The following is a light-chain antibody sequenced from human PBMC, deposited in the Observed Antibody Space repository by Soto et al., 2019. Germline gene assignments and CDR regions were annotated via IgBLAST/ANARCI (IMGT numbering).Light chain of an antibody. CDR1: QSVASSY. V-gene: IGKV3-20*01. CDR2: GAS. Sequence: EGVWTNYTGTLSLSPGDRATLSCRATQSVASSYLAWYQQKPGQAPRLLIYGASSRATGIPDKFSGSGSGTDFTLTISRLEPEDFAVYYCQQYGTSPFTFGHGTKVDI. CDR3: QQYGTSPFT. J-gene: IGKJ3*01.